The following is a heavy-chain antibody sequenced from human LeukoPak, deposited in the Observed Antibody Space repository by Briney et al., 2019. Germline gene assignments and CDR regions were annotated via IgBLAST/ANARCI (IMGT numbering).Heavy chain of an antibody. CDR2: INPHNGNT. V-gene: IGHV1-18*04. CDR1: GYTFSNYE. D-gene: IGHD2-15*01. J-gene: IGHJ4*02. Sequence: GASVKVSCKASGYTFSNYEITWVRQAPGQGLEWMGWINPHNGNTNYAQRLQGRVTMTTDTSTSTAYMALRSLGSDDTAVYYCARDRTVAATEQLFDYWGQGTLVSVSS. CDR3: ARDRTVAATEQLFDY.